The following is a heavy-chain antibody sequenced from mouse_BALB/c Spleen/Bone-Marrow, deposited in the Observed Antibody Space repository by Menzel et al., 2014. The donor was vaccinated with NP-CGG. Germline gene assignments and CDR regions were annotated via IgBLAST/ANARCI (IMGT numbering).Heavy chain of an antibody. CDR1: GFTFNTYA. CDR3: VREDVPFAMDY. Sequence: EVKLVESGGGLVQPKGSLKLSCAASGFTFNTYAMHWVCQAPGKGLECVARIRSKSNNYATYYADSVKDRFTISRDDSQSMLYLQMNNLKTEDTAMYYCVREDVPFAMDYWRQGTSVTVSS. CDR2: IRSKSNNYAT. J-gene: IGHJ4*01. V-gene: IGHV10-3*03.